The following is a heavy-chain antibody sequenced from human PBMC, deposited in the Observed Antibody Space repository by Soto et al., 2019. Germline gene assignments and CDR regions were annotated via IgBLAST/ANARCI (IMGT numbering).Heavy chain of an antibody. J-gene: IGHJ4*02. CDR2: IIPIFGTA. CDR1: GGTFSSYA. D-gene: IGHD6-19*01. V-gene: IGHV1-69*13. CDR3: ARDLGVAGLDSEY. Sequence: SVNVSCKASGGTFSSYAISWVRQAPGQGLEWMGGIIPIFGTANYAQKFQGRVTITADESTSTAYMELSSLRSEDTAVYYCARDLGVAGLDSEYWGEENIVNVSP.